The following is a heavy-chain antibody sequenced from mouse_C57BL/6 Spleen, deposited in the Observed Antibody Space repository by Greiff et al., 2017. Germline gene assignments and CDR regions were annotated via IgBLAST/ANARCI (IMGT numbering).Heavy chain of an antibody. Sequence: VQLQQSGAELVRPGSSVKMSCKTSGYTFTSYGINWVKQRPGQGLEWIGYIYIGNGYTEYNEKFKGKATLTSDTSSSAAYMQLSSLTSEYSAIYFCARECPNYYGRSSFDCWGQGTTRTCPS. CDR2: IYIGNGYT. V-gene: IGHV1-58*01. CDR1: GYTFTSYG. J-gene: IGHJ2*01. D-gene: IGHD1-1*01. CDR3: ARECPNYYGRSSFDC.